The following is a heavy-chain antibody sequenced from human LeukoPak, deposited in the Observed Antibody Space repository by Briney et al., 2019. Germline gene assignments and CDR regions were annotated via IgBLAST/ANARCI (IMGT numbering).Heavy chain of an antibody. J-gene: IGHJ3*02. CDR2: ISGSGGTT. CDR3: AKARDSSAYYYRPDAFHI. CDR1: GFTFSSYA. Sequence: PGASLRLSCAASGFTFSSYAMSWVRQHPGEGLEWLSGISGSGGTTDYADSVKGRFTISRDNPKNTLYLQMNSLRAEDTAVYYCAKARDSSAYYYRPDAFHIWGQGTMVTVSS. D-gene: IGHD3-22*01. V-gene: IGHV3-23*01.